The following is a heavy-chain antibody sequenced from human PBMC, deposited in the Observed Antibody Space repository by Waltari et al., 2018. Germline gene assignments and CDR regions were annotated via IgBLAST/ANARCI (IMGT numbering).Heavy chain of an antibody. V-gene: IGHV3-30-3*01. CDR3: AREPVAVAGDFDY. CDR2: ISYDGSNK. J-gene: IGHJ4*02. CDR1: GFTFSSYA. Sequence: QVQLVESGGGVVQPGRSLRLSCAASGFTFSSYAMPWVRQAPGKGLEWVAVISYDGSNKYYADSVKGRFTISRDNSKNTLYLQMNSLRAEDTAVYYCAREPVAVAGDFDYWGQGTLVTVSS. D-gene: IGHD6-19*01.